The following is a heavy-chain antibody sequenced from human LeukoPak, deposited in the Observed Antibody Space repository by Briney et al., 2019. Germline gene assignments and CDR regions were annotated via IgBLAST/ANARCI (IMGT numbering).Heavy chain of an antibody. CDR1: GFNFSNYG. CDR2: IWYDGSNK. V-gene: IGHV3-33*01. J-gene: IGHJ4*02. D-gene: IGHD6-19*01. Sequence: PGRSLRLSCAASGFNFSNYGIHWVRQAPGKGLDWVAVIWYDGSNKYYADSVRGRFTISRDNSKNTLYLQLNSLRAEDTAVYYCARDSWSSCWYGNFDYWGQGTLVTVSS. CDR3: ARDSWSSCWYGNFDY.